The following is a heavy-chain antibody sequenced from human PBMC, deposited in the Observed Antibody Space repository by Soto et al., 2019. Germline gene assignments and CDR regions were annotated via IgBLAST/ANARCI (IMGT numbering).Heavy chain of an antibody. Sequence: QVQLVQSVPEEKKPGASVKVSCETTGYIFTNYAIHWVRQAPGQRLECMGWINGGNGNTKYSEKFQGRLTITRDTSARTAYMELSSLTSEDTAVYYCAREPYRDYASGSYYHWGQGTLVTVSS. CDR2: INGGNGNT. D-gene: IGHD3-10*01. CDR1: GYIFTNYA. J-gene: IGHJ4*02. V-gene: IGHV1-3*05. CDR3: AREPYRDYASGSYYH.